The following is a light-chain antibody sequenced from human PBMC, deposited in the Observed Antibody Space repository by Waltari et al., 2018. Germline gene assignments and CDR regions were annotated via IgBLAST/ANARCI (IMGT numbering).Light chain of an antibody. CDR1: ISNIGSNY. Sequence: QSVLIQPPSASETPGQRVTISCSGSISNIGSNYVCWYQHLPGTAPELPIYRNTQRPSGVPDRFSGSKSDTSASLAISGLRSEDEADYYCAAWDDSLRAWVFGGGTKLTVL. CDR2: RNT. J-gene: IGLJ3*02. CDR3: AAWDDSLRAWV. V-gene: IGLV1-47*01.